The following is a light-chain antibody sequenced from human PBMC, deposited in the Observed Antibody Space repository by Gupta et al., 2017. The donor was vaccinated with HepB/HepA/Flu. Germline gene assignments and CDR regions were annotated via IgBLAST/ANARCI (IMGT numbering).Light chain of an antibody. CDR2: AAS. CDR3: QQSSSRPRT. CDR1: ETIDNY. V-gene: IGKV1-39*01. J-gene: IGKJ1*01. Sequence: DIQMTQTPSSLSASVGDRVTITCRASETIDNYLNWYQQKPGKAPTILIYAASTLHSGVPSRFSGSGYGTGFTLTISNLQPEDFATYYCQQSSSRPRTFGQGTKVEIK.